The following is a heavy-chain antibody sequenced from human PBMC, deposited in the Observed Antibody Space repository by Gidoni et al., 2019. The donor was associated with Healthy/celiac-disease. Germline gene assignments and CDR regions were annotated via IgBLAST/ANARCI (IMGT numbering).Heavy chain of an antibody. J-gene: IGHJ4*02. Sequence: QLQLVQSGATVRKPGASVTVSCKASGYTFTGYYMHWVRQAPGEGLEWRGWINPNSGGTNYEQKFQGWVTMTRDTSISTAYMELSRLRSDDTAVYYCAREGLGNGDYGDYWGQGTLVTVSS. V-gene: IGHV1-2*04. D-gene: IGHD2-8*01. CDR3: AREGLGNGDYGDY. CDR2: INPNSGGT. CDR1: GYTFTGYY.